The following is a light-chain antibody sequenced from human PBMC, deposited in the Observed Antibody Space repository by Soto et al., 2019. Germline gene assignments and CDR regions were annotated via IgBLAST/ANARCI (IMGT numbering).Light chain of an antibody. CDR2: DAY. CDR3: QQYNKWPPLT. CDR1: QSVSSD. J-gene: IGKJ4*01. V-gene: IGKV3-15*01. Sequence: EIVMTQSPATLSVSPGERVTLSCRASQSVSSDLAWYQQKPGQAPRLLIYDAYTRATGIPVRFSGSGSGTEFTLTISSLQSEDVAPYYCQQYNKWPPLTFGGGTKVEI.